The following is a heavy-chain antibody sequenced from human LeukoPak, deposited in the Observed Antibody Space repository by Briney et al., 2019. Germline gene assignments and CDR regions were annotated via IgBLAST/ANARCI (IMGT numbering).Heavy chain of an antibody. CDR3: ARDRGGAARLGYYYYYMDV. Sequence: GGSLRLSCAASDFTVSKNYMSWVRQAPGKGLEWVSVIYSDGSTNYADSVKGRFTISRDNSKNTLYLQMNRLRAEDTAVYYCARDRGGAARLGYYYYYMDVWGKGTTVTVSS. CDR2: IYSDGST. J-gene: IGHJ6*03. D-gene: IGHD6-6*01. V-gene: IGHV3-53*01. CDR1: DFTVSKNY.